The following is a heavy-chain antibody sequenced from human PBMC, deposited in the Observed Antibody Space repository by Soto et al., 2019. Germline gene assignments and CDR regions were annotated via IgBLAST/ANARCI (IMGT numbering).Heavy chain of an antibody. CDR2: IYYSGST. J-gene: IGHJ6*04. CDR3: AGGYSYGYRYYYGMDV. CDR1: GGSISSGGYY. Sequence: SETLSLTCTVSGGSISSGGYYWSWIRQHPGKGLEWIGYIYYSGSTYYNPSLKSRVTISVNTSKNRFSLKLSSVTAADTVLYYCAGGYSYGYRYYYGMDVWGKGTTVTVSS. D-gene: IGHD5-18*01. V-gene: IGHV4-31*03.